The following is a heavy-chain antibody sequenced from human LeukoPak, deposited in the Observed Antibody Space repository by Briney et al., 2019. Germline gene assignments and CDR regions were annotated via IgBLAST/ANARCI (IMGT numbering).Heavy chain of an antibody. D-gene: IGHD3-16*01. Sequence: ASVKVSCKASGYTFTSYYMHWVRQAPGQGLEWMGIINPSGGSTSYAQKFQGRVTMTRDMSTSTAYMELSSLRSEDTAVYYCARAKGGGNPLLSNWGQGTLVTVSS. CDR3: ARAKGGGNPLLSN. CDR1: GYTFTSYY. V-gene: IGHV1-46*01. J-gene: IGHJ4*02. CDR2: INPSGGST.